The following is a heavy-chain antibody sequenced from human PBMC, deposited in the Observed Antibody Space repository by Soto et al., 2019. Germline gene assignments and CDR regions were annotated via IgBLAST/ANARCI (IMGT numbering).Heavy chain of an antibody. CDR1: GGSISCGGYY. CDR3: ARVELYDSSGYYYYYGMDV. V-gene: IGHV4-31*03. Sequence: QVQLQESGPGLVKPSQTLSLTCTVSGGSISCGGYYWSWIRQHPGKGLEWIGYIYYSGSTYYNPSLKSRVTISVDTSKNQFSLKLSSVTAADTAVYYCARVELYDSSGYYYYYGMDVWGQGTTVTVSS. CDR2: IYYSGST. D-gene: IGHD3-22*01. J-gene: IGHJ6*02.